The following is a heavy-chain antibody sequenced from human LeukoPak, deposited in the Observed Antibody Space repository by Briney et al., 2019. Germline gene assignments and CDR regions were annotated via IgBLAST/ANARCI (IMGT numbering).Heavy chain of an antibody. D-gene: IGHD3-9*01. CDR3: ARDASPGDFLTGYYDAFDI. Sequence: GGSLRLSCAASGFTFDDYAMHWVRQAPGKGLEWVSGIGWNSGSIGYADSVKGRFTISRDNSKNTLYLQMNSLRAEDTAVYYCARDASPGDFLTGYYDAFDIWGQGTMVTVSS. V-gene: IGHV3-9*01. CDR1: GFTFDDYA. CDR2: IGWNSGSI. J-gene: IGHJ3*02.